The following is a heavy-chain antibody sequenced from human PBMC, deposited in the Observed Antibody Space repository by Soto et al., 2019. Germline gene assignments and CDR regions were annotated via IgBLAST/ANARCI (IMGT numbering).Heavy chain of an antibody. V-gene: IGHV3-30*18. J-gene: IGHJ5*02. CDR2: MSHDGYNI. D-gene: IGHD3-9*01. CDR3: EKVLGGEILYNWVDP. Sequence: GGSLRLSCTASGFTFSAYGMHWVRRAPGKGLEWVAGMSHDGYNIYYADSVKGRFTISRDNSKNTLFLQLNSLRAEDSAVYYCEKVLGGEILYNWVDPWGEETLVTVS. CDR1: GFTFSAYG.